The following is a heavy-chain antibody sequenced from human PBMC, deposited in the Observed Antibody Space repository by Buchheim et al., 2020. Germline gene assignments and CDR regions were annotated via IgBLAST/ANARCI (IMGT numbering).Heavy chain of an antibody. CDR3: ARQYSYGEGNYYYGMDV. Sequence: VQLVESGGGLVQPGGSLRLSCAASGFTFSSYEMNWVRQAPGKGLEWVAVIWYDGSNKYYADSVRGRFTISRDNSKNTLYLEMNSLRAEDTAVYYCARQYSYGEGNYYYGMDVWGQGTT. D-gene: IGHD5-18*01. V-gene: IGHV3-33*08. CDR1: GFTFSSYE. CDR2: IWYDGSNK. J-gene: IGHJ6*02.